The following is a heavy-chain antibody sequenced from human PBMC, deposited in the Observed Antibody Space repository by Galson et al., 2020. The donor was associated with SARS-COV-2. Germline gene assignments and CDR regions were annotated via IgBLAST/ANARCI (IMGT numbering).Heavy chain of an antibody. V-gene: IGHV3-9*01. CDR3: AKGPNSYSSAWFGIDF. CDR2: ITWNSGSI. CDR1: GFTFDDYA. J-gene: IGHJ4*02. Sequence: GGSLRLSCAASGFTFDDYAMHWVRQVPGKGPEWVSSITWNSGSIGYADSVKGRFTISRDNAKNSLYLQMNSLRAEDTAFYYCAKGPNSYSSAWFGIDFWGQGTLVTVSS. D-gene: IGHD6-19*01.